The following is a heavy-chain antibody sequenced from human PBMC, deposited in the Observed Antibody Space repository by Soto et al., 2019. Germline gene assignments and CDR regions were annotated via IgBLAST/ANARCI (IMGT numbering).Heavy chain of an antibody. CDR3: ATPIEATIDYGIDV. J-gene: IGHJ6*02. D-gene: IGHD5-12*01. V-gene: IGHV3-21*01. Sequence: EVQLVESGGGLVKPGGSLRLSCAASGFPFSSYSMNWVRQAPGKGLEWVSSISSSSSYLYYADSVKGRFTISRDNAKNSRYLQMNSLRADDTAVYYGATPIEATIDYGIDVCCQGTTVTVS. CDR2: ISSSSSYL. CDR1: GFPFSSYS.